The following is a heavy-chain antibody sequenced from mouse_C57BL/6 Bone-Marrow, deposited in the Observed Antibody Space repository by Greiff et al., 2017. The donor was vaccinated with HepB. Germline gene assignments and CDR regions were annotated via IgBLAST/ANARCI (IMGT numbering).Heavy chain of an antibody. CDR2: IYPRSGNT. V-gene: IGHV1-81*01. D-gene: IGHD1-1*01. J-gene: IGHJ2*01. CDR3: ARLTTVVFDY. CDR1: GYTFTSYG. Sequence: QVTLKVSGAELARPGASVKLSCKASGYTFTSYGISWVKQRTGQGLEWIGEIYPRSGNTYYNEKFKGKATLTADKSSSTAYMELRSLTSEDSAVYFWARLTTVVFDYWGQGTTLTVSS.